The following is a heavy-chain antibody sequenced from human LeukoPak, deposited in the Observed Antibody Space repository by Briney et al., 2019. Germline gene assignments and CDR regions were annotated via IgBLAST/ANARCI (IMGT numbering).Heavy chain of an antibody. J-gene: IGHJ4*02. CDR2: INHSGST. D-gene: IGHD3-10*01. Sequence: SETLSLTCAVYGGSFSGYYWSWIRQPPGKGLEWIGEINHSGSTNYNPSLKSQVTISVDTSKNQSSLKLSSVTAADTAVYYCARGRLLWFGELAYWGQGTLVTVSS. V-gene: IGHV4-34*01. CDR3: ARGRLLWFGELAY. CDR1: GGSFSGYY.